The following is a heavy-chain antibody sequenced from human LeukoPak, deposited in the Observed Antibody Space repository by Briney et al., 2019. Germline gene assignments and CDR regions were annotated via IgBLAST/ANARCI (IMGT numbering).Heavy chain of an antibody. V-gene: IGHV4-39*07. Sequence: PSETLSLTCTVSGGSISSSSYYWGWIRQPPGKGLEWIGSIYYSGSTYYNPSLKSRVTISVDTSKNQFSLKLSSVTAADTAMYYCARPLYSESPWYAFDLWGQGTMVTVSS. CDR2: IYYSGST. D-gene: IGHD1-26*01. CDR1: GGSISSSSYY. J-gene: IGHJ3*01. CDR3: ARPLYSESPWYAFDL.